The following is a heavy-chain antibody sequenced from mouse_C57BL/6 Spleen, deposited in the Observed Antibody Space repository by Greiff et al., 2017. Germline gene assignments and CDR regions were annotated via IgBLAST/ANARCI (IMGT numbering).Heavy chain of an antibody. Sequence: VQLQQSGPVLVKPGASVKMSCKASGYTFTDYYMNWVKQSHGKSLEWIGVINPYNGGTSYNQKFKGKATLTVDKSSSTAYMELNSLTSEDSAVYYCARCNYDGYYEGFYYAMDYWGQGTSVTVSS. CDR2: INPYNGGT. CDR3: ARCNYDGYYEGFYYAMDY. J-gene: IGHJ4*01. V-gene: IGHV1-19*01. D-gene: IGHD2-3*01. CDR1: GYTFTDYY.